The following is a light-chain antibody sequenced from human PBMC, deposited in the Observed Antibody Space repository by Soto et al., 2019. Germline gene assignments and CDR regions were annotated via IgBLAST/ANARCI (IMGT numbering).Light chain of an antibody. J-gene: IGKJ1*01. V-gene: IGKV1-16*01. CDR2: DVS. CDR3: QQYGSSPWT. CDR1: RDITTY. Sequence: DIQMTQSPSSVTASVGDRVTFTCRASRDITTYLAWYKQRPGTAPKLLIFDVSTLQSGVPSRISGSGSGREFTLTISRLQPEDFAVYYCQQYGSSPWTFGQGTKVEIK.